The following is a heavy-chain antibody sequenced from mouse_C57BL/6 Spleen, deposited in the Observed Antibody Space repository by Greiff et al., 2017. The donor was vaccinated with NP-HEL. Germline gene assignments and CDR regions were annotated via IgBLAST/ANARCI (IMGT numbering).Heavy chain of an antibody. D-gene: IGHD2-4*01. J-gene: IGHJ4*01. CDR2: IWGEGST. CDR3: AKPNDYDDYYAMDY. Sequence: VQRVESGPGLVAPSQSLSITCTVSGFSLTSYGVSWVRQPPGKGLEWLGVIWGEGSTNNHSAIISRLSIRKENAKSPVFLNLNSLQTDDTATYYFAKPNDYDDYYAMDYWGQGTSVTVSS. CDR1: GFSLTSYG. V-gene: IGHV2-3*01.